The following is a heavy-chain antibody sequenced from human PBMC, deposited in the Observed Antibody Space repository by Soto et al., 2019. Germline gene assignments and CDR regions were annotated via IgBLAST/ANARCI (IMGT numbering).Heavy chain of an antibody. CDR3: AREGNMVIPKPSTLDY. J-gene: IGHJ4*02. CDR2: INAGNGNT. V-gene: IGHV1-3*01. CDR1: GYTFTSYA. Sequence: GASVKVSCKASGYTFTSYAMHWVRQAPGQRLEWMGWINAGNGNTKYSQKFQGRVTITRDTSASTAYMELSSLRSEDTAVYYCAREGNMVIPKPSTLDYWGQGTLVTVSS. D-gene: IGHD2-21*01.